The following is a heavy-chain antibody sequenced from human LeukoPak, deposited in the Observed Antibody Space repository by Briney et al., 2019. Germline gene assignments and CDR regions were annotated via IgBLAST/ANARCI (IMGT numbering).Heavy chain of an antibody. V-gene: IGHV4-59*08. CDR1: GGSISSYY. J-gene: IGHJ4*02. CDR3: ARRFDS. CDR2: FSYSGST. Sequence: SETLSLTCTVSGGSISSYYWSWIRQPPGKGLEWIGYFSYSGSTNYNPSLKSRVTISVDTSKNQFSLKLTSVTAADTAVYYCARRFDSWGQGTLVTVSS.